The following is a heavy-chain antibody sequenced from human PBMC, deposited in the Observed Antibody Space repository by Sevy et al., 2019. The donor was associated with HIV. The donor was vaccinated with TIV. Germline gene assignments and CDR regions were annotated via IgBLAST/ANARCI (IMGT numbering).Heavy chain of an antibody. Sequence: SETLSLTCTVSGGSITSLYWNWIRQPPGKGLEWMADIYYNGHINYNPSFKSRVTLSLDTSKNQFSLRLSSVTAADTAMYYCAGENAWGRGYSWGQGTLVTVSS. CDR1: GGSITSLY. V-gene: IGHV4-59*11. D-gene: IGHD1-26*01. J-gene: IGHJ4*02. CDR2: IYYNGHI. CDR3: AGENAWGRGYS.